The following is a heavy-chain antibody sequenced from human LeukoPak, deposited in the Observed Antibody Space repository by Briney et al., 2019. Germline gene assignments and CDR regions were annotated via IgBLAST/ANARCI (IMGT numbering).Heavy chain of an antibody. V-gene: IGHV4-61*03. CDR2: NGNA. CDR1: GGSVSSDIYH. D-gene: IGHD4-17*01. J-gene: IGHJ6*02. CDR3: ARTNYGDKKASYGMDV. Sequence: SETLSLTCIVSGGSVSSDIYHWSWIRQAPGKGLEWIGHNGNANYNPSLQSRVTISIDTSKNHFTLSLNSVTAADTAVYYCARTNYGDKKASYGMDVWGQGTTVTVSS.